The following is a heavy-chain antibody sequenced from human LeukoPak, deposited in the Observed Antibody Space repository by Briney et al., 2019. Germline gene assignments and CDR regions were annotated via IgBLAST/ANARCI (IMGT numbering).Heavy chain of an antibody. CDR2: INHSGST. CDR1: GGSISSYY. J-gene: IGHJ4*02. CDR3: ARESPGGRWPQY. V-gene: IGHV4-34*01. Sequence: SETLSLTCTVSGGSISSYYWSWIRQPPGKGLEWIGEINHSGSTNYNPSLKSRVTISVDTSKNQFSLKLSSVTAADTAVYYCARESPGGRWPQYWGQGTLVTVSS. D-gene: IGHD5-24*01.